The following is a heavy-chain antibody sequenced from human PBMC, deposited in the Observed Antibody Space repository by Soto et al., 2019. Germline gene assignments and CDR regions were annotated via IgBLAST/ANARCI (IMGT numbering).Heavy chain of an antibody. CDR1: GYTFTSYG. V-gene: IGHV1-18*01. D-gene: IGHD5-18*01. CDR2: ISAYNGNT. J-gene: IGHJ4*02. CDR3: ASSLLVGYGLEGESD. Sequence: QVQLVQSGAEVKKPGASVKVSCKASGYTFTSYGISWVRQAPGQGLEWMGWISAYNGNTNYAQKLQGRGTMTTDTSTSTAYMELRTLRSDATAVYYCASSLLVGYGLEGESDWGQGTLVTVSS.